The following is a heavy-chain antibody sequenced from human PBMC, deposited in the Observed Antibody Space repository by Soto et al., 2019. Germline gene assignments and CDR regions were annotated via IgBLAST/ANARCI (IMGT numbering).Heavy chain of an antibody. CDR2: IDWDDDK. V-gene: IGHV2-70*01. CDR3: ARMGCDYDTAGDY. D-gene: IGHD3-22*01. J-gene: IGHJ4*02. Sequence: SGPTLVNPTQTLTLTCTFSGFSLGTSGMCVSWIRQPPGKALEWLALIDWDDDKYYSTSLKTRLTISKNTSKNQVVLAMTNMDPVDTATYYCARMGCDYDTAGDYWGQGTLVTVSS. CDR1: GFSLGTSGMC.